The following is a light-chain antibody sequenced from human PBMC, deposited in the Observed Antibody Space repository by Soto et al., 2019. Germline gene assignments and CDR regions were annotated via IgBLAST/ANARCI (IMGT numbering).Light chain of an antibody. V-gene: IGKV1-5*03. CDR2: KAS. Sequence: DIEVTQSPSTLSGSVGDRVTITCRASQTISSCLARYQQKTGKAPKLLIYKASTLKSGVPSRFRGSGSGTEFTLTISSLQPDDFATYYCQHYYSYSEAFGQGTKVDIK. CDR1: QTISSC. CDR3: QHYYSYSEA. J-gene: IGKJ1*01.